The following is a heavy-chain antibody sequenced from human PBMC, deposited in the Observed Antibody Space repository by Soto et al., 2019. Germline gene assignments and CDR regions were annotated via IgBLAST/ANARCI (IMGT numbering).Heavy chain of an antibody. Sequence: QLQLQESGPGLVKPSETLSLTCTVSGGSISSSSYYWGWIRQPPGKGLEWIGSIYYSGSTYYNPSLKSRVTISVDTSKNQFSLKLSSVTAADTAVYYCARHPTGIAVAEYFDYWGQGTLVTVSS. D-gene: IGHD6-19*01. CDR2: IYYSGST. CDR1: GGSISSSSYY. CDR3: ARHPTGIAVAEYFDY. V-gene: IGHV4-39*01. J-gene: IGHJ4*02.